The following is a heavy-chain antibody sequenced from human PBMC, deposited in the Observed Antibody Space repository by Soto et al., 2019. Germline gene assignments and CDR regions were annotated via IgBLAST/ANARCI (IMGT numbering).Heavy chain of an antibody. V-gene: IGHV4-61*01. D-gene: IGHD2-21*01. CDR3: ARDTLRGGSDY. CDR2: IYYSGST. CDR1: VGSFSSCSYY. J-gene: IGHJ4*02. Sequence: SETLSLSCAVSVGSFSSCSYYWGWIRHPPGKGLEWIGYIYYSGSTNYNPSLKSRVTISVDTSKNQFSLKLSSVTAADTAVYYCARDTLRGGSDYWGQGTLVTVSS.